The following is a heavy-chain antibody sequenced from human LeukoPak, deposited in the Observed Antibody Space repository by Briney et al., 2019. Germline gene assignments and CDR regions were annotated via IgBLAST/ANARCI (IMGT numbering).Heavy chain of an antibody. D-gene: IGHD3/OR15-3a*01. Sequence: TGGSLRLSCAVSGFTFSNYWMHWVRQAPGKGLVWVSCISSDGSSTNYADSVKGRFSISRDNAKNTPYLHMNSLRAEDTALYYCARPMISVMSLGADFWGQGSLVTVSS. CDR1: GFTFSNYW. V-gene: IGHV3-74*01. CDR2: ISSDGSST. J-gene: IGHJ4*02. CDR3: ARPMISVMSLGADF.